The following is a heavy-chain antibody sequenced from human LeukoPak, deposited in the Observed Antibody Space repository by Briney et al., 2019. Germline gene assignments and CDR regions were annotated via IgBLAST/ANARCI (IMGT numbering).Heavy chain of an antibody. J-gene: IGHJ3*02. Sequence: PGGSLTLSCAASGFTFRSYSMNWVRQAPGKGLEWISVIYSGGSTYYADSVKGRFTISRHNSKNTLYLQMNSLRAEGTAVYYCAREPYGSGSYYMGDIWGQGTMVTVSS. V-gene: IGHV3-53*04. CDR3: AREPYGSGSYYMGDI. D-gene: IGHD3-10*01. CDR1: GFTFRSYS. CDR2: IYSGGST.